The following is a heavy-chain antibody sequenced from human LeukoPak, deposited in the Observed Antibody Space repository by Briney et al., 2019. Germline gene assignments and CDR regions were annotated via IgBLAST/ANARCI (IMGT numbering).Heavy chain of an antibody. J-gene: IGHJ4*02. Sequence: GESLKISCKGSGYSFTIYWIGWVRQMPGKGREWVGIIYTGDADTRYSPSFQGQVTISADKSINTAYLLWSSLKASDTAMYYCARTTGYCSSTTCYRGTIFDYWGQGTLVTVSS. V-gene: IGHV5-51*01. CDR1: GYSFTIYW. CDR2: IYTGDADT. D-gene: IGHD2-2*01. CDR3: ARTTGYCSSTTCYRGTIFDY.